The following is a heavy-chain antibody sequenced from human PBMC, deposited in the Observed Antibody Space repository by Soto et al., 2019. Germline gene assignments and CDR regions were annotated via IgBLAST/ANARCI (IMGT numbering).Heavy chain of an antibody. CDR1: GYTFTSYG. J-gene: IGHJ4*02. Sequence: ASVKVSCKASGYTFTSYGISWVRQAPGQGLEWMGWISAYNGNTNYAQKLQGRVTMTTDTSTSTAYKELRSLRSDDTAVYYCAKTPPLDPVHFDYWGQGTLVTVSS. CDR3: AKTPPLDPVHFDY. CDR2: ISAYNGNT. V-gene: IGHV1-18*01. D-gene: IGHD6-6*01.